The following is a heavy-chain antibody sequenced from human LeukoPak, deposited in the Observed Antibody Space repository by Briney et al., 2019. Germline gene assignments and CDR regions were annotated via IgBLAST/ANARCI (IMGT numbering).Heavy chain of an antibody. J-gene: IGHJ5*02. V-gene: IGHV3-21*01. D-gene: IGHD5-18*01. CDR1: GYTFSSYS. CDR3: ARSGRETDGYSYGLSNWLDP. CDR2: IRVGSSYI. Sequence: GGSLRLSCAASGYTFSSYSMNWVRQAPGKGLEWVSSIRVGSSYIYYADSVKGRFTISRDNAKNSLNLQMNSLRAEDTAVYYCARSGRETDGYSYGLSNWLDPWGQGTLVTVSS.